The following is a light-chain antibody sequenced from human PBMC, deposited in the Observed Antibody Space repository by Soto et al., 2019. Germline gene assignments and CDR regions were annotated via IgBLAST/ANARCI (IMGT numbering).Light chain of an antibody. CDR3: QQYGGSPRT. CDR2: GAS. Sequence: EIVFTESPGTLSLSPGERATLSCRASQSLSSSYLAWYQQKPGQAPRLLIYGASTRATGIPDRFSGSGSGTDFTLTISRLEPEDFAVYYCQQYGGSPRTFGQGTKVDIK. J-gene: IGKJ1*01. CDR1: QSLSSSY. V-gene: IGKV3-20*01.